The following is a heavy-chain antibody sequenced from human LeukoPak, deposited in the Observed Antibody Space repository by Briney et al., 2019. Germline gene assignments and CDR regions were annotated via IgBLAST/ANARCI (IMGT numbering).Heavy chain of an antibody. CDR2: ISYDGSNK. CDR3: AKDWGSSEEGDNWFDP. CDR1: GFTFSSYG. V-gene: IGHV3-30*18. J-gene: IGHJ5*02. Sequence: PGRSLRLSCAASGFTFSSYGMHWVRQAPGKGLEWVAVISYDGSNKYYADSVKGRFTISRDNSKNTLYLQMNSLRAEDTAVYYCAKDWGSSEEGDNWFDPWGQGTLVTVSS. D-gene: IGHD3-16*01.